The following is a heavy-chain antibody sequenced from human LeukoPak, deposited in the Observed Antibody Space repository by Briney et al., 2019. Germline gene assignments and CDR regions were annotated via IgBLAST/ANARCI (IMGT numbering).Heavy chain of an antibody. J-gene: IGHJ4*02. CDR3: TTAVPRYGGNSRSLEFDY. CDR1: GFXXSXXX. Sequence: PGGSLRLSCAASGFXXSXXXXXXVXXXXXKXXEXVXXXKXXXDGGTXDYDAPVKGRFTISRDDSKNTLYLQMNSLKTEDTAVYYCTTAVPRYGGNSRSLEFDYWGQGTLVTVSS. CDR2: XKXXXDGGTX. V-gene: IGHV3-15*01. D-gene: IGHD4-23*01.